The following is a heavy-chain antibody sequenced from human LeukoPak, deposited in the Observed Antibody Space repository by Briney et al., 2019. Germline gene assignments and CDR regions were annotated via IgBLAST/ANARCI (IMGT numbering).Heavy chain of an antibody. CDR1: GGSISSGDYY. Sequence: PSETLSLTCTVSGGSISSGDYYWSWIRQPPGKGLEWIGYIYYSGSTYYNPSLKSRVTISVDTSKNQFSLKLSSVTAADTAVYYCARGGLNYYGSGSYSDYWGQGTLVTVSS. J-gene: IGHJ4*02. CDR3: ARGGLNYYGSGSYSDY. D-gene: IGHD3-10*01. V-gene: IGHV4-30-4*01. CDR2: IYYSGST.